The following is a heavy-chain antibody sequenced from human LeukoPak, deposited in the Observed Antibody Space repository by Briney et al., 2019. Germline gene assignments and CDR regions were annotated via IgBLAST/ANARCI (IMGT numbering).Heavy chain of an antibody. CDR1: GGSISSFY. CDR2: IDYSGST. CDR3: AAHYPGYCSGGSCYASY. V-gene: IGHV4-59*12. Sequence: SETLSLTCTVSGGSISSFYWSWIRQPPGKGLEWIGYIDYSGSTKYNPSLKSRLTISLETSKSQFSLKLSSVTAADTAVYFCAAHYPGYCSGGSCYASYWGQGTLVTVSS. D-gene: IGHD2-15*01. J-gene: IGHJ4*02.